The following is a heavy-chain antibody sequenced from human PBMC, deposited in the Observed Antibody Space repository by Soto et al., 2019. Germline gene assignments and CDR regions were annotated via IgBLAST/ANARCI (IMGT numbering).Heavy chain of an antibody. CDR3: ARGREIFGAVTPFEY. V-gene: IGHV4-34*01. Sequence: LSLTCAVYGAPFSGYYWTWMRQPPGKGLEWIGEINHTGSTKYNPSLKSRVTISLDTSKNQFSLSLRSVTAADTAVYYCARGREIFGAVTPFEYWGQGTQVTVSS. D-gene: IGHD3-3*01. CDR2: INHTGST. J-gene: IGHJ4*02. CDR1: GAPFSGYY.